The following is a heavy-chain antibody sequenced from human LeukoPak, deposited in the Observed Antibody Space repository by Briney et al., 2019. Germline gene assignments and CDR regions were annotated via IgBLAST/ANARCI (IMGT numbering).Heavy chain of an antibody. CDR1: GFTFSNAW. V-gene: IGHV3-7*01. CDR2: IRYDGSQK. D-gene: IGHD4-23*01. CDR3: ARDLGGNALDY. Sequence: GGSLRLSCAASGFTFSNAWMTWVRLVPGKGLEWVATIRYDGSQKQYVDSVKGRFTISRDNAENSLYLQMNSLRAEDTAVYYCARDLGGNALDYWGQGTLVTVSS. J-gene: IGHJ4*02.